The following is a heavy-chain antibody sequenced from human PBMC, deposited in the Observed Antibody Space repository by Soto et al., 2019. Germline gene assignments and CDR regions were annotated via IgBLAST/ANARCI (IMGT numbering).Heavy chain of an antibody. CDR3: AGFPQDIVVVPAAIP. J-gene: IGHJ5*02. Sequence: SLRLSCAASGFTFDDYAMHWVRQAPGKGLEWVSGISWNSGSIGYADSVKGRFTISRDNAKNSLYLQMNSLRAEDTALHYCAGFPQDIVVVPAAIPWGQGTLVTVSS. V-gene: IGHV3-9*01. CDR1: GFTFDDYA. CDR2: ISWNSGSI. D-gene: IGHD2-2*02.